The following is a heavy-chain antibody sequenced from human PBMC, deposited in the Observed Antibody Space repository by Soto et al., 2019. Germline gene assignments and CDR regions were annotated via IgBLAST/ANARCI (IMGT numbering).Heavy chain of an antibody. V-gene: IGHV4-61*01. Sequence: PSETRAQTCTVSGGSLQGASYSCICIRQPPGKGLEWIGYVYHTGRTSYNPSLKSRVSISIDTSKNQVSLNLDSVTAADTAVYFCARDVAYFDSWRQGILVTASA. CDR2: VYHTGRT. CDR1: GGSLQGASYS. CDR3: ARDVAYFDS. J-gene: IGHJ4*02.